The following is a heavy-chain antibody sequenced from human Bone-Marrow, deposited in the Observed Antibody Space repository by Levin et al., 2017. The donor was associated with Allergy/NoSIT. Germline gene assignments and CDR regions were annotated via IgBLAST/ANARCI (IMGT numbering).Heavy chain of an antibody. V-gene: IGHV7-4-1*02. CDR2: INTNSGNP. CDR3: ARDPRRAGTTGGFDS. D-gene: IGHD1-7*01. J-gene: IGHJ4*02. CDR1: GNTFSGYA. Sequence: GESLKISCKASGNTFSGYAMNWVRQAPGQGLEWMGWINTNSGNPTYAQGFTGRFVFSLNTSVGTTYLQISRLKAEDTAVYFCARDPRRAGTTGGFDSWGQGTLVTVSS.